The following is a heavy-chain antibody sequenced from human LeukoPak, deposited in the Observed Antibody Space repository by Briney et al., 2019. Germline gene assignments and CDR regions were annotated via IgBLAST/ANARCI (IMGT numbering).Heavy chain of an antibody. CDR3: AREIGHYYGSGSYFDY. Sequence: GASVKVSCKASGGTFSSYAISWVRQAPGQGLEWMGRIIPILGIANYAQKFQGRVTITADKSTSTAYMELSSLRSEDTAVYYCAREIGHYYGSGSYFDYWGQGTLVTVSS. J-gene: IGHJ4*02. V-gene: IGHV1-69*04. D-gene: IGHD3-10*01. CDR2: IIPILGIA. CDR1: GGTFSSYA.